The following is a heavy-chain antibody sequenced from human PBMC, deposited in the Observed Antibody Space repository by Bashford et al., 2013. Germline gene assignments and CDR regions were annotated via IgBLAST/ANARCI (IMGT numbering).Heavy chain of an antibody. CDR3: VRPFRSPAFWFDP. Sequence: WIRQPPGKGLEWIGSIYYSGNTYYSPSLKSRVTISLDTSKKQFSLSLSSVTAADTAVYYCVRPFRSPAFWFDPWGQGTQVTVSS. J-gene: IGHJ5*02. CDR2: IYYSGNT. V-gene: IGHV4-39*01.